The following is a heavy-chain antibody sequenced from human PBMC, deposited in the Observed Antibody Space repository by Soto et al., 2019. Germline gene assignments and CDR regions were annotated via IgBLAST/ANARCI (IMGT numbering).Heavy chain of an antibody. J-gene: IGHJ4*02. Sequence: SETQSLTCTVSGGSISSYYWSWIRQPPGKGLEWIGYIYYSGSTNYNPSLKSRVTISVDTSKNQFSLKLSSLTAADTAVYYCARHFALEWLPPTYYFDYWGQGTLVTVSS. D-gene: IGHD3-3*01. CDR3: ARHFALEWLPPTYYFDY. CDR2: IYYSGST. CDR1: GGSISSYY. V-gene: IGHV4-59*08.